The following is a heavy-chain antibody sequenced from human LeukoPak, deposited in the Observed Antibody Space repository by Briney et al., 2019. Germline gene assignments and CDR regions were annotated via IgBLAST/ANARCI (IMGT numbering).Heavy chain of an antibody. CDR1: GGSISSGGYY. V-gene: IGHV4-30-2*01. CDR2: IYHSGST. J-gene: IGHJ2*01. Sequence: SETLSLTCTVSGGSISSGGYYWSWIRQPPGKGLEWIGYIYHSGSTNYNPSLKSRVIISIDKSKNQFSLKLSSVTAADTAVYYCASGDYWYFDLWGRGTLVTVSS. CDR3: ASGDYWYFDL. D-gene: IGHD4-17*01.